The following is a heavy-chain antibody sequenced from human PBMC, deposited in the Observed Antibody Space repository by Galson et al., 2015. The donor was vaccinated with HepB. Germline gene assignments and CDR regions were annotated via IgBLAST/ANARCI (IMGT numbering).Heavy chain of an antibody. CDR3: AKDTKVDCSGSTCYSLYYYYYGMDV. D-gene: IGHD2-15*01. CDR1: GFTFSNYG. J-gene: IGHJ6*02. V-gene: IGHV3-30*18. CDR2: ISYDGSNK. Sequence: SLRLSCAASGFTFSNYGVHWVRQAPGKGLEWLAIISYDGSNKFYADSVRGRFTISRDNSKNTLYLQMNSLRAEDTAVYFCAKDTKVDCSGSTCYSLYYYYYGMDVWGQGTTVTVSS.